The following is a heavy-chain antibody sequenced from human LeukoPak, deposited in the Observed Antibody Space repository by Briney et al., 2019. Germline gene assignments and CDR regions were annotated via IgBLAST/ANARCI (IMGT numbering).Heavy chain of an antibody. D-gene: IGHD2-2*01. Sequence: ASVKVSCKASGYAFTGYHIHWVRQAPGQGLEWMGRINPNSGDTNYAQKFQGRVTMTRDTSISTAYMELSRLRSDDTAVYYCARDYCSSTSCLFDYWGQGTLVTVSS. CDR3: ARDYCSSTSCLFDY. V-gene: IGHV1-2*06. CDR2: INPNSGDT. J-gene: IGHJ4*02. CDR1: GYAFTGYH.